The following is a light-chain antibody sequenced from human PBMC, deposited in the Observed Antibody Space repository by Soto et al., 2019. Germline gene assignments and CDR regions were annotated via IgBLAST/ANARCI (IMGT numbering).Light chain of an antibody. CDR2: GAS. CDR1: QSVCSN. CDR3: QQYDNWPPWT. Sequence: EIVMTQSPGTLSVSPGEGATLSCRASQSVCSNLAWYQQKPGQAPRLLIYGASTRATAIPARFSGCGSGTEFTLTISSLQSEDFAVYYCQQYDNWPPWTFGQGTKV. J-gene: IGKJ1*01. V-gene: IGKV3-15*01.